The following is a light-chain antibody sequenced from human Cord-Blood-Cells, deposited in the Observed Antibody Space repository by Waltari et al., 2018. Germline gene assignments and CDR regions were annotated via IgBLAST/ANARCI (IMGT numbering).Light chain of an antibody. Sequence: QSALTQPASVSGSPGQSITISCTGTSSDVGGYNYVSWYQQHPGKAPKLMIYEVSNRHSGVSNRCSGSKSGNTASLTISGLQAEDEADYYCSSYTSSSTSVVFGGGTKLTVL. J-gene: IGLJ2*01. CDR1: SSDVGGYNY. V-gene: IGLV2-14*01. CDR2: EVS. CDR3: SSYTSSSTSVV.